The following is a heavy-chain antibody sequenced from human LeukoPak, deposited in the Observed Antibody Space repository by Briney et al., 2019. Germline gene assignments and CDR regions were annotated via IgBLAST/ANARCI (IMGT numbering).Heavy chain of an antibody. CDR2: ISYDGSNK. J-gene: IGHJ6*03. Sequence: GGSLRLSCAASGFTFSSYGMHWVRQAPGKGLEWVAVISYDGSNKYYADSVKGRFTISRDNSKNTLYLQMNSLRAEDTAVYYCAKTSDGLDYYGSGSPYYYYYMDVWGKGTTVTVSS. V-gene: IGHV3-30*18. CDR1: GFTFSSYG. CDR3: AKTSDGLDYYGSGSPYYYYYMDV. D-gene: IGHD3-10*01.